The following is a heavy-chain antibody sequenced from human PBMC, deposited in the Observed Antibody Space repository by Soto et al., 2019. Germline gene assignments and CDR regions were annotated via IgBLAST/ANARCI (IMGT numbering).Heavy chain of an antibody. CDR3: STNYYDSSGYDNWFDP. CDR1: GFTFGDYA. Sequence: GGSLRLSCTASGFTFGDYAMSWFRQAPGKGLEWVGFIRSKAYGGTTEYAASVKGRFTISRDDSKSIAYLQMNSLKTEDTAVYYCSTNYYDSSGYDNWFDPWGQGTLVTV. J-gene: IGHJ5*02. D-gene: IGHD3-22*01. CDR2: IRSKAYGGTT. V-gene: IGHV3-49*03.